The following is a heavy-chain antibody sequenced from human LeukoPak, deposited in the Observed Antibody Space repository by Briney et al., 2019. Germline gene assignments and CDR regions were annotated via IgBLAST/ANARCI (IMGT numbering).Heavy chain of an antibody. CDR1: GFTFSSYA. CDR3: AKPPYYDGPLNWYFDL. V-gene: IGHV3-23*01. Sequence: PGGSLRLSCAASGFTFSSYAMSWVRQAPGKGLEWGSAISGSGGSTYYADSVKGRFTISRDNSKNTLYLQMNSLRAEDTAVYSCAKPPYYDGPLNWYFDLWGRGTLVTVSS. J-gene: IGHJ2*01. CDR2: ISGSGGST. D-gene: IGHD3-22*01.